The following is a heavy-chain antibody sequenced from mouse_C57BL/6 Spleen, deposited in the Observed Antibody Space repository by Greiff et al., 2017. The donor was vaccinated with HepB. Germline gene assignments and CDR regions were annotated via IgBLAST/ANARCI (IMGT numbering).Heavy chain of an antibody. CDR2: IYPRSGNT. V-gene: IGHV1-81*01. Sequence: QVQLQQSGAELARPGASVKLSCKASGYTFTSYGISWVKQRTGQGLEWIGEIYPRSGNTYYNEKFKGKATLTADKSSSTAYMELRSLTSEDSAVYFCARDYLDYAMDYWGQGTSVTVPS. D-gene: IGHD5-5*01. CDR3: ARDYLDYAMDY. CDR1: GYTFTSYG. J-gene: IGHJ4*01.